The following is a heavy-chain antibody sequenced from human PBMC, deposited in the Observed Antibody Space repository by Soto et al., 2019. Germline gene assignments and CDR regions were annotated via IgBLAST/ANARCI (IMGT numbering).Heavy chain of an antibody. Sequence: EVQLLESGGGLVQPGGSLRLSCAASGFTFSEYSMTWVRQAPGMGLEWVSTISGGGSTTYYADSVEGRFIISRDNTKNTVDLQLDSLRVDDTAVYYCVRRAGECNGGSCYSRFWGQGSLVTVSS. CDR3: VRRAGECNGGSCYSRF. CDR1: GFTFSEYS. CDR2: ISGGGSTT. V-gene: IGHV3-23*01. J-gene: IGHJ4*02. D-gene: IGHD2-15*01.